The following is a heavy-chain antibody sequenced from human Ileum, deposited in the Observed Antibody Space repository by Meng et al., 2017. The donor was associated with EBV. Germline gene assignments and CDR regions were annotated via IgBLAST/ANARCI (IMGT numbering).Heavy chain of an antibody. Sequence: VQLVVSGGGLVKPGGSLRLSCAASGFTFSNAWMTWVRQAPGKGLEWVGRIKSTTDGGTTDYAAPVKGRFTISRDDSKNTLFLQMDSLKTEDTAVYYCEGWRYWGQGTLVTVSS. J-gene: IGHJ4*02. CDR2: IKSTTDGGTT. CDR3: EGWRY. V-gene: IGHV3-15*01. D-gene: IGHD2-15*01. CDR1: GFTFSNAW.